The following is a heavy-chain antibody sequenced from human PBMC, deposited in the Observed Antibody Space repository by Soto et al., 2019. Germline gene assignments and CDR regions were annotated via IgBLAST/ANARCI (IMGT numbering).Heavy chain of an antibody. CDR2: INHSGST. CDR1: GGSFSGYY. Sequence: SETLSLTCAVYGGSFSGYYWSWIRQPPGKGLEWIGEINHSGSTNYNPSLKSRVTISVDTSNNQFSLKLSSVTAADTAVYYCARGIVGATGTAFDIWGQGTMVTVSS. CDR3: ARGIVGATGTAFDI. V-gene: IGHV4-34*01. D-gene: IGHD1-26*01. J-gene: IGHJ3*02.